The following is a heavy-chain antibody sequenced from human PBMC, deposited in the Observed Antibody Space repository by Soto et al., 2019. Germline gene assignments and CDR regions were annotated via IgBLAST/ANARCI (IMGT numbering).Heavy chain of an antibody. D-gene: IGHD6-19*01. CDR2: ISSTGRTI. J-gene: IGHJ4*02. Sequence: PGGSLRLSCVASGFTFSDYVMTWIRQAPGKGLEWVSYISSTGRTIYYADSVKGRFTVSRDNAQNSLSLKLNSLRVEDTAVYYCARSYSSGWEFDYWGQGTQVTVSS. CDR3: ARSYSSGWEFDY. CDR1: GFTFSDYV. V-gene: IGHV3-11*01.